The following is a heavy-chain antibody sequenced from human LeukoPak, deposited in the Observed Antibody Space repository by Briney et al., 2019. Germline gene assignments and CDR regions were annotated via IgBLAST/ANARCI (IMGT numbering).Heavy chain of an antibody. CDR3: ARGGRYYYDSSGSNWFDP. V-gene: IGHV4-34*01. CDR1: GGSFSGYY. CDR2: INHSGST. D-gene: IGHD3-22*01. Sequence: SETLSLTCAVYGGSFSGYYWSWIRQPPGKGLEWIGEINHSGSTNYNPSLKSRVTISVDTSKNQFPLKLSSVTAADTAVYYCARGGRYYYDSSGSNWFDPWGQGTLVTVSS. J-gene: IGHJ5*02.